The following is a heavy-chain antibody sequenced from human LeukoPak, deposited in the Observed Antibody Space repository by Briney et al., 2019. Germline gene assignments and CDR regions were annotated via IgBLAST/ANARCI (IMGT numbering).Heavy chain of an antibody. CDR1: GYTFTSFG. D-gene: IGHD3-10*01. J-gene: IGHJ4*02. CDR3: ARGGRELEIDY. V-gene: IGHV1-18*01. Sequence: ASVKVSCKTSGYTFTSFGFNWVRQAPGQGLEWMGWISAYNGNTNYAQNLQGRVTMTIDTSTSTAYLELRSLRSDDTAVYYCARGGRELEIDYWGQGTLVTVSS. CDR2: ISAYNGNT.